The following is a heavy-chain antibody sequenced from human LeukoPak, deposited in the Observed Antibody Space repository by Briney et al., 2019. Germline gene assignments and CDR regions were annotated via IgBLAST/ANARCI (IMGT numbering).Heavy chain of an antibody. D-gene: IGHD6-6*01. CDR2: IYTSGST. Sequence: SETLSLTCTVSGDSITSGIHYWSWFRQPAGKGLEWIGRIYTSGSTNYNPSLKSRVTISLDTSKNQFSLKVRSVTAADTAVYYCERSEYSTFLDYWGQGTLVTVSS. CDR3: ERSEYSTFLDY. CDR1: GDSITSGIHY. V-gene: IGHV4-61*02. J-gene: IGHJ4*02.